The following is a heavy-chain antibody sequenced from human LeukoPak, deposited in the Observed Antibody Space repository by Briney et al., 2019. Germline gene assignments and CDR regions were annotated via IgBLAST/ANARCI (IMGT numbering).Heavy chain of an antibody. D-gene: IGHD6-19*01. CDR1: GFTFDDHG. CDR2: IKWNGGST. Sequence: GGSLRLSCAASGFTFDDHGMRWVRQVPGKGLEWVSGIKWNGGSTGYADSVKGRFTISRDNAKNSLYLQMNSLRAEDTALSYCAAGDRNGWYFDYWGQGTLVTVSS. J-gene: IGHJ4*02. V-gene: IGHV3-20*04. CDR3: AAGDRNGWYFDY.